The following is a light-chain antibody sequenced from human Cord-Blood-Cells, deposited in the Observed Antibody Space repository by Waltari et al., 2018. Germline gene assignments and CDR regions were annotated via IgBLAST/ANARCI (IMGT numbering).Light chain of an antibody. CDR2: DVS. CDR1: SSDVGGYTY. CDR3: CSYAGSYTGWV. Sequence: QSALTQPRSVSGSPGQSVTISCTGTSSDVGGYTYVSWYQQHPGKAPKLMIYDVSKRPSGVPDRFSGSKSGNTASLTISGLQAEDEADYYCCSYAGSYTGWVFGGGTKLTVL. J-gene: IGLJ3*02. V-gene: IGLV2-11*01.